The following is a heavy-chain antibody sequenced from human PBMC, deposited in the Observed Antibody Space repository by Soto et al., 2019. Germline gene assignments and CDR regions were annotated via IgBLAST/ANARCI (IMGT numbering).Heavy chain of an antibody. CDR3: AIRITVFGLLITPLDP. J-gene: IGHJ5*02. CDR1: GGSVNGYY. V-gene: IGHV4-34*01. D-gene: IGHD3-3*01. Sequence: SETLSLTCAVYGGSVNGYYWNWIRQPPGKGLEWIGEINHTGGTHYNPSLKSRVTMSVDTSKNQFSLRLSSVTAADTAIYYCAIRITVFGLLITPLDPCGKGTQVTVST. CDR2: INHTGGT.